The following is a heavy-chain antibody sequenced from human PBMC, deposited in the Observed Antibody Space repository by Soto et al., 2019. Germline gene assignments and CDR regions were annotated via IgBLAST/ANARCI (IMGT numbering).Heavy chain of an antibody. V-gene: IGHV3-48*01. CDR3: AGGNRGYTSGA. CDR1: GLSFSTYS. Sequence: DVQLVESGGGLVQPGGSRRLSCAASGLSFSTYSMNWVRQAPGKGLEWVSYISSSSSTIYYADSVKGRFTISRDNAKNSLYLQVNSLRVEDTAVYYCAGGNRGYTSGAWGQGALVTVSS. CDR2: ISSSSSTI. D-gene: IGHD5-18*01. J-gene: IGHJ5*02.